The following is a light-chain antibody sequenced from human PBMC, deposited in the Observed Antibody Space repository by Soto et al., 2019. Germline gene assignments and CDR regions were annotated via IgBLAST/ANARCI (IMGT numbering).Light chain of an antibody. CDR1: QNVRTF. Sequence: EVVLTQSPATLSLSPGERATLSCRARQNVRTFLDWYQKKPGQAPRLLIYGASNRATGIPARFSGSGSGTDFTLTISSLEPEDFAVYYCHQHSHWPPWTCGQGTRVEIQ. V-gene: IGKV3-11*01. CDR2: GAS. J-gene: IGKJ1*01. CDR3: HQHSHWPPWT.